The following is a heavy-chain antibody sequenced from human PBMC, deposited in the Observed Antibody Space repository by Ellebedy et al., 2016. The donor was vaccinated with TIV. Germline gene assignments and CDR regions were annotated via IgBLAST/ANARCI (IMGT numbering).Heavy chain of an antibody. J-gene: IGHJ4*02. V-gene: IGHV3-43*01. Sequence: GGSLRLSCAASGFTFDDYTMHWVRQAPGKGLEWVSLISWHGGGTYYADSVKGRFTISRDNRKSSLYLQMNSLRAEDTALYYCAKDRQGYYDSSGLNYYFDSWGQGTLVTVSS. CDR1: GFTFDDYT. D-gene: IGHD3-22*01. CDR2: ISWHGGGT. CDR3: AKDRQGYYDSSGLNYYFDS.